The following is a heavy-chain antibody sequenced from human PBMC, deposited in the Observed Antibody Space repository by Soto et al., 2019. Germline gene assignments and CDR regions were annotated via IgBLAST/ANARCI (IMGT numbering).Heavy chain of an antibody. Sequence: PGGSLRLSCAASGFTFSDYYMSWIRQAPGKGLEWVSYISSSSSYTNYADSVKGRFTISRDNAKNSLYLQMNSLRAEDTAVYYCARDRLNWNYDYYGMDVWGQGTTVTVSS. D-gene: IGHD1-1*01. CDR1: GFTFSDYY. V-gene: IGHV3-11*06. CDR3: ARDRLNWNYDYYGMDV. CDR2: ISSSSSYT. J-gene: IGHJ6*02.